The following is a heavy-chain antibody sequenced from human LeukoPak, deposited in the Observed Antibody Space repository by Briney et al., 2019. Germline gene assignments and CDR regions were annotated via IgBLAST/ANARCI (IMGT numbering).Heavy chain of an antibody. D-gene: IGHD5-12*01. V-gene: IGHV3-21*04. J-gene: IGHJ3*02. CDR2: ITGPSPYI. CDR3: AKDQGPGYSGYDWGAFDI. Sequence: PGGSLRLSCAASGFTFSTYSMNWVRQAPGEGLKWVSSITGPSPYIYYADSVKGRFTISRDNSKSTLYLQLNSLRVEDTAIYYCAKDQGPGYSGYDWGAFDIWGQGTMVTVSS. CDR1: GFTFSTYS.